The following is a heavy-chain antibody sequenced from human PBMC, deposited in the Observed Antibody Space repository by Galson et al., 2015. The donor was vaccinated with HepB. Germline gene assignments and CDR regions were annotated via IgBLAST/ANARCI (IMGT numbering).Heavy chain of an antibody. CDR3: AKGSYSGNYQTFDY. V-gene: IGHV3-30*18. CDR2: ISYDGSNK. J-gene: IGHJ4*02. CDR1: GFTFSSYG. D-gene: IGHD1-26*01. Sequence: SLRLSCAASGFTFSSYGMHWVRQAPGKGLEWVAVISYDGSNKYYADSVKGRFTISRDNSKNTLYLQMNSLRAEDTAVYYCAKGSYSGNYQTFDYWGQGTLVTVSS.